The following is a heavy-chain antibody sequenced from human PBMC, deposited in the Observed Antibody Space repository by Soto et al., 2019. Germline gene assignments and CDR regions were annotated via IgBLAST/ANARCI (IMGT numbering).Heavy chain of an antibody. V-gene: IGHV4-31*03. Sequence: SETLSLTCTVSGGSTSSGGYFWSWVRQHPGKGLEWIGNIYYSGRTYYNPSLKSRVTISVDTSKNQFSLKLSSVTAADTAVYYCARFAKEENPKVGSWYYFDYWGQGTRVTVS. D-gene: IGHD6-13*01. CDR1: GGSTSSGGYF. CDR3: ARFAKEENPKVGSWYYFDY. J-gene: IGHJ4*02. CDR2: IYYSGRT.